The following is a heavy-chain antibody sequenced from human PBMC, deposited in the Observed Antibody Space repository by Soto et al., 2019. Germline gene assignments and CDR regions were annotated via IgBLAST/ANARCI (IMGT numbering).Heavy chain of an antibody. V-gene: IGHV1-18*01. D-gene: IGHD4-17*01. Sequence: QVHLVQSGAEVKKPGASVKVSCKASGYTFXXYGITWVRQAPGQGLEWMGWISAHNGNTDYAQKXXXXXXXXXXXXXXXXXXXXXXXXXXXXXXXXXXXXXYGDYWGQGALVTVSS. J-gene: IGHJ4*02. CDR3: XXXXYGDY. CDR2: ISAHNGNT. CDR1: GYTFXXYG.